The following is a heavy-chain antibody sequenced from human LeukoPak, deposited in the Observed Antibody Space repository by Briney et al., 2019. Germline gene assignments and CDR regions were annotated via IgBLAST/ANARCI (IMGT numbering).Heavy chain of an antibody. CDR3: ARMYSSSWPYYYYYMDV. D-gene: IGHD6-13*01. Sequence: ASVKVSCKASGYTFTGYYMHWVQQAPGQGLEWMGWINPNSGGTNYAQKFQGRVTMTRDTSISTAYMELSRLRSDDTAVYYCARMYSSSWPYYYYYMDVWGKGTTVTVSS. CDR2: INPNSGGT. CDR1: GYTFTGYY. J-gene: IGHJ6*03. V-gene: IGHV1-2*02.